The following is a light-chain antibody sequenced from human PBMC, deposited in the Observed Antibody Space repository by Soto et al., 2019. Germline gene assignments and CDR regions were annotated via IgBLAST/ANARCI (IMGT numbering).Light chain of an antibody. CDR1: NSNIGSNT. CDR2: SSN. CDR3: AAWDGSLNGVV. J-gene: IGLJ3*02. V-gene: IGLV1-44*01. Sequence: QSVLTQPPSASGTPGQRGTISCSGSNSNIGSNTVNWYQQFPGAAPKLLVYSSNLRPSGVPDRFSGSKSGTSASLAISGLQSEDESDYYCAAWDGSLNGVVFGGGTKLTVL.